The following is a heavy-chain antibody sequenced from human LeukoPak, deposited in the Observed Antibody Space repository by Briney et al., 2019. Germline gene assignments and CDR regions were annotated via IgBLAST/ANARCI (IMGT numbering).Heavy chain of an antibody. CDR2: ISGSGGST. CDR1: GFTFSSYA. D-gene: IGHD1-7*01. CDR3: AKTRTGTTYYYYYMDV. Sequence: PGGSLRLSCAASGFTFSSYAMSWVRQAPGKGLEWVSAISGSGGSTYYADSVKGRFTISRDNSKNTLYLQMNSLRAEDTAVYYCAKTRTGTTYYYYYMDVWDKGTTVTVSS. J-gene: IGHJ6*03. V-gene: IGHV3-23*01.